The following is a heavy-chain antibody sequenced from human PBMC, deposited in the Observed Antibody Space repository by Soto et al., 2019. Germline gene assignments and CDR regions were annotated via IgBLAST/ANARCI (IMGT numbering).Heavy chain of an antibody. V-gene: IGHV3-74*01. CDR1: GLTFSTYW. CDR2: ISGDGRTT. Sequence: EVQLVESGGGLVQPGGSLRLSCAASGLTFSTYWMHWVRQAPGKGLVWVSHISGDGRTTSSADSVKGRFTISRDNARNTQYLQMSSRRDEATAVYYWASLPILQPSLIDSWGQGTLVTVSS. D-gene: IGHD4-4*01. J-gene: IGHJ4*02. CDR3: ASLPILQPSLIDS.